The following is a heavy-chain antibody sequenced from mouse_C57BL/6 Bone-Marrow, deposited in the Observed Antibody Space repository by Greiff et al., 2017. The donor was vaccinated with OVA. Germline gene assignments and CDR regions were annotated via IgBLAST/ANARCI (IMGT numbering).Heavy chain of an antibody. CDR3: ARWGFRFPYYAMDY. J-gene: IGHJ4*01. V-gene: IGHV1-52*01. CDR2: IDPSDSET. CDR1: GYTFTSYW. Sequence: VQLQQPGAELVRPGSSVKLSCKASGYTFTSYWMHWVKQRPIQGLEWIGNIDPSDSETHYNQKFKDKATLTVDKSSSTAYMQLSSLTSEDSAVYYCARWGFRFPYYAMDYWGQGTSVTVSS.